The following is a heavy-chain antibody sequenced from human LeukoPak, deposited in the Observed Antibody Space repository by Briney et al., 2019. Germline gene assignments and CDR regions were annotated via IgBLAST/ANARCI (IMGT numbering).Heavy chain of an antibody. CDR2: ISSSSSYI. V-gene: IGHV3-21*01. D-gene: IGHD1-26*01. J-gene: IGHJ6*02. CDR3: ARDVDGEQALYYYYGMDV. Sequence: GGSLRLSCAASGFTFSSYSMNWVRQAPGKGLEWVSSISSSSSYIYYADSVKGRFTISRDHAKNSLYLQMNSLRAEDTAVYYCARDVDGEQALYYYYGMDVWAKGPRSPSP. CDR1: GFTFSSYS.